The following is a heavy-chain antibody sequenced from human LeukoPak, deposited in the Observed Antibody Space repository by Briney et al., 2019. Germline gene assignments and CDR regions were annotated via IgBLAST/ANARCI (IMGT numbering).Heavy chain of an antibody. Sequence: SETLSLTCAVYGGSFSGYSWNWIRQPPVKGLEWIGEINHSGGTNYNPSLKSRVTISVDTSKKQFSLKLSSVTAADTAVYYCARLGVRGPFDPWGQGTLVTVSS. V-gene: IGHV4-34*01. CDR2: INHSGGT. D-gene: IGHD1-26*01. CDR3: ARLGVRGPFDP. J-gene: IGHJ5*02. CDR1: GGSFSGYS.